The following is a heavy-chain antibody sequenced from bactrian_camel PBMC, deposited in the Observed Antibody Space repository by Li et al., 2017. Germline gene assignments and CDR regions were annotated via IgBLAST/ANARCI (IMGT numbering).Heavy chain of an antibody. J-gene: IGHJ4*01. CDR3: ARGPYHYSYEPAGLVGE. CDR1: GFIFSSYG. Sequence: HVQLVESGGGLVQPGGSLRLSCAASGFIFSSYGMSWVRQAPWKGLEWVSGIYSDGSNTYYADSVKGRFTSSRDNAKNTLDLQLNSLKLEDTAMYYCARGPYHYSYEPAGLVGEWGQGTQVTVS. CDR2: IYSDGSNT. V-gene: IGHV3S6*01. D-gene: IGHD3*01.